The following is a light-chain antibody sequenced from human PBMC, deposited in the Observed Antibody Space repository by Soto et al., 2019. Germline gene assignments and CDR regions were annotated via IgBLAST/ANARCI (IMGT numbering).Light chain of an antibody. J-gene: IGLJ2*01. CDR2: DVT. V-gene: IGLV2-11*01. CDR3: CSYGGTYNLI. CDR1: GSDVAGYNY. Sequence: QSALTQPRSVSGSPGQSVTISCTGTGSDVAGYNYVSWYQQHPGKAPKLMIYDVTKRPSGVPDRLSGSKSGNTASLTISGLQAEDEADYYCCSYGGTYNLIFGGGTKVTVL.